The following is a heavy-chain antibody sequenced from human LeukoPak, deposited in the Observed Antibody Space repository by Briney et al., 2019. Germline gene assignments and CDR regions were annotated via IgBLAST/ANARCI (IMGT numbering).Heavy chain of an antibody. J-gene: IGHJ4*02. D-gene: IGHD1-14*01. CDR3: AKLHNLNSDY. CDR2: IRSNSDGGTI. Sequence: GGSLRLSCATSGFTFSNAWMNWVRQAPGKGLEWVGRIRSNSDGGTIDYAAPVKGRFTLSRDDSKTTLYLQMNSLQTEDTAVYYCAKLHNLNSDYWGQGTLVTVSS. V-gene: IGHV3-15*07. CDR1: GFTFSNAW.